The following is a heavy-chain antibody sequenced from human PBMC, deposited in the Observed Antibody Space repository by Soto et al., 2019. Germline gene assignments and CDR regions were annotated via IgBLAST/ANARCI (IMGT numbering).Heavy chain of an antibody. J-gene: IGHJ6*03. D-gene: IGHD2-21*01. CDR3: ARGGISHWAYFYYMDV. V-gene: IGHV4-4*02. CDR2: IYHSGST. CDR1: GGSISSSNW. Sequence: PSETLSLTCAVSGGSISSSNWWSWVHQPPGKGLEWIGEIYHSGSTNYNPSLKSRVTMSVDTSKNQFSLTLNSVTAADTATYYCARGGISHWAYFYYMDVWDRGTTVTVSS.